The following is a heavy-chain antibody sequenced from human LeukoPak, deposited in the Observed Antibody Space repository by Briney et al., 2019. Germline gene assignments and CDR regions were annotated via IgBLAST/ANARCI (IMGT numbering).Heavy chain of an antibody. CDR3: TREGGKNRYTAFDI. Sequence: GGSLRLSCAASGFTFSDHHMDWVRQAPGEGLEWIGRVRNKGGRYTTEYAASVKDRFTVSRDDSKNSLFLQMDSLKTEDTAVYFCTREGGKNRYTAFDIWGQGTMVTVSS. V-gene: IGHV3-72*01. J-gene: IGHJ3*02. CDR1: GFTFSDHH. CDR2: VRNKGGRYTT. D-gene: IGHD3-16*02.